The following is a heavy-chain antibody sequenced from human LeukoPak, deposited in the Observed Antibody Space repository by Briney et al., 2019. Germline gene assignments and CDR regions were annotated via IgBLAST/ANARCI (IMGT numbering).Heavy chain of an antibody. J-gene: IGHJ4*02. V-gene: IGHV4-38-2*02. CDR1: GYSISSGYY. Sequence: KPSETLSLTCTVSGYSISSGYYWGWIRQPPGKGLEWIGSIYHSGSTYYNPFLKSRVTISVDTSKNQFSLKLSSVTAADTAVYYCARASRTGLGIGSFDYWGQGTLVTVSS. CDR3: ARASRTGLGIGSFDY. D-gene: IGHD7-27*01. CDR2: IYHSGST.